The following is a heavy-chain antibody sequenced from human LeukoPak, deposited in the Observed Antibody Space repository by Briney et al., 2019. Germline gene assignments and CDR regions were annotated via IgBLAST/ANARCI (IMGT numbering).Heavy chain of an antibody. J-gene: IGHJ4*02. D-gene: IGHD5-24*01. Sequence: ASVKVSCKASGYTFSSHGISWVRQAPGQGLEWMGWISTSYGNTNYAQKFQGRVTMTTDTSTSTAFMELRSLRSDDTAVFYCARVPLLDGRWLHRGYYFDYWGQGTLVTVSS. V-gene: IGHV1-18*01. CDR3: ARVPLLDGRWLHRGYYFDY. CDR2: ISTSYGNT. CDR1: GYTFSSHG.